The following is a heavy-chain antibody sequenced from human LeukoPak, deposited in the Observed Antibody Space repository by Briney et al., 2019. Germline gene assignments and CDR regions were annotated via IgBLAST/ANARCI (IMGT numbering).Heavy chain of an antibody. Sequence: GGSLRLSCAASGFTFSSYAMSWVRQAPGKGLEWVSAISGSGGSTYYADSVKGRFTIYRENSKNTLYLQMNSLRAEDTAVYYCATSSSVVVTALNYWGQGTLVTVSS. CDR1: GFTFSSYA. CDR2: ISGSGGST. V-gene: IGHV3-23*01. D-gene: IGHD2-21*02. CDR3: ATSSSVVVTALNY. J-gene: IGHJ4*02.